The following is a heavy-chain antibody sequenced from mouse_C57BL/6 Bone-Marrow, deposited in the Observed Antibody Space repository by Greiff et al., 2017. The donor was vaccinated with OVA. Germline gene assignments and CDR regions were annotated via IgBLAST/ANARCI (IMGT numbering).Heavy chain of an antibody. D-gene: IGHD2-4*01. V-gene: IGHV1-19*01. CDR3: ARQGTYYDYDGDFDY. J-gene: IGHJ2*01. Sequence: VQLQQSGPVLVKPGASVKMSCKASGYTFTDYYMNWVKQSHGKSLEWIGVINPYNGGTSYNQKFKGKATLTVDKSSSTAYMELNSLTSEDSAVYYCARQGTYYDYDGDFDYWGQGTTLTVSS. CDR1: GYTFTDYY. CDR2: INPYNGGT.